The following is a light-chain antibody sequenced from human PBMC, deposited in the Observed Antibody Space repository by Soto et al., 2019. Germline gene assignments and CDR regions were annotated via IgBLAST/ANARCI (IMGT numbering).Light chain of an antibody. CDR3: QSYDSSLSDLYV. J-gene: IGLJ1*01. Sequence: QLVLTQPPSVSGAPGQRVTISCTGSSSNIGAGYDVHWYQQLPGTAPKLLIYDNSNRPSGVPDRFSGSKSGTSASLAITGLQAEDEADYYCQSYDSSLSDLYVFGTGTKVTVL. V-gene: IGLV1-40*01. CDR2: DNS. CDR1: SSNIGAGYD.